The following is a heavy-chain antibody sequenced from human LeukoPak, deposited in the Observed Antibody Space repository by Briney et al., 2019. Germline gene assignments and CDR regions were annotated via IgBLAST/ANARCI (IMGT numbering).Heavy chain of an antibody. J-gene: IGHJ5*02. V-gene: IGHV1-2*02. D-gene: IGHD1-26*01. CDR1: GYTFTGYC. Sequence: ASVKVSCKASGYTFTGYCMHWVRQAPGQGLEWMGWINPNSGGTNYAQKFQGRVTVTRDMSTRTVYMELSDLRPEDTALYYCARDYSGQWEQLTGWWIDPWGQGTLVTVSS. CDR3: ARDYSGQWEQLTGWWIDP. CDR2: INPNSGGT.